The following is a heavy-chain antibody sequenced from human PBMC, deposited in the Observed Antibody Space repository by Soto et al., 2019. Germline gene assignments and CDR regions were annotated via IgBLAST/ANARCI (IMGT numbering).Heavy chain of an antibody. CDR3: AIYVYYYDSSGYYSGAFDI. J-gene: IGHJ3*02. CDR2: ISAYNGNT. Sequence: GASVKVSCKASGYTFTSYGISLVRQAPGQGLEWKGWISAYNGNTNYAQKNQGRVTMTTDTSTSTAYMELRSMRSDDTAVYFCAIYVYYYDSSGYYSGAFDIWGQGTMVTVSS. CDR1: GYTFTSYG. D-gene: IGHD3-22*01. V-gene: IGHV1-18*01.